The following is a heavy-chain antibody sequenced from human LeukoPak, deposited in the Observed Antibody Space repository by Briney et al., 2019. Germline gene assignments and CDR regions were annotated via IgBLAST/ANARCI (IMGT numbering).Heavy chain of an antibody. J-gene: IGHJ5*02. D-gene: IGHD3-22*01. CDR2: IWYDGSNK. CDR1: GFTFSNYG. Sequence: GSLRLSCAASGFTFSNYGMRWVRQAPGKGLEWVAVIWYDGSNKYYADSVKGRFTISRDNSKNTLYLQMNSLRAEDTAVYYCARDVNPDYYDSSGLSWGQGTLVTVSS. V-gene: IGHV3-33*01. CDR3: ARDVNPDYYDSSGLS.